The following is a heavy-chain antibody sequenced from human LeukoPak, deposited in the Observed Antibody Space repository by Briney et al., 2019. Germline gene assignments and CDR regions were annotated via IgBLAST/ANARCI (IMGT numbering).Heavy chain of an antibody. Sequence: PSETLSLTCTVSGGSISSSSYYWGWIRQPPGKGLEWIGSIYYSGSTYYNPSLKSRVTISVDTSKNQFSLKLSSVTAADTAVYYCARPYSSSWLTFDYWGQGTLVTVSS. J-gene: IGHJ4*02. V-gene: IGHV4-39*01. CDR1: GGSISSSSYY. CDR2: IYYSGST. CDR3: ARPYSSSWLTFDY. D-gene: IGHD6-13*01.